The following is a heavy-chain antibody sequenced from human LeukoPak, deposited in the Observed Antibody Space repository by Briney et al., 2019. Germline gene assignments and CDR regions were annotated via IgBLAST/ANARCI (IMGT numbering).Heavy chain of an antibody. CDR2: ISGSGGST. CDR3: ARGGIVVVPAAMERGSYYYYYGMDV. CDR1: GFTFNTYA. J-gene: IGHJ6*02. D-gene: IGHD2-2*01. V-gene: IGHV3-23*01. Sequence: GGSLRLSCVASGFTFNTYAMSWVRQAPGKGLEWVSSISGSGGSTNYADSVKGRFTISRDNPKNTLYLQMDGLRSDDTAVYYCARGGIVVVPAAMERGSYYYYYGMDVWGQGTTVTVSS.